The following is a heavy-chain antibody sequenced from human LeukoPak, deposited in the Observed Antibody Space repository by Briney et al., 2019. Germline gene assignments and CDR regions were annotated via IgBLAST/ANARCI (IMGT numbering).Heavy chain of an antibody. CDR3: AKVTGSGSPYAPFDY. CDR2: ISGSGGST. V-gene: IGHV3-23*01. D-gene: IGHD3-10*01. Sequence: GGSLRLSCAASGFTFSSYAMSWVRQAPGKGLEWVSAISGSGGSTYYADSVKGRFTISRDNSKNTLYLQMNSLGAEDTAVYYCAKVTGSGSPYAPFDYWGQGTLVTVSS. J-gene: IGHJ4*02. CDR1: GFTFSSYA.